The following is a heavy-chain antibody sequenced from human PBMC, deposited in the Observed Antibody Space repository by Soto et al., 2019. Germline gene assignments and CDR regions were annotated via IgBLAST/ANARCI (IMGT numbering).Heavy chain of an antibody. CDR3: AQDRMWAGVRDYCDY. CDR2: ISYHRSNK. J-gene: IGHJ4*02. Sequence: QVQLVESGGGVVQPGKSLRLSCAGSGFTFSSYGMDWVLQAPGKGLEWVAVISYHRSNKNYADSVKGRFTIYRDNSKNTLYLQRSSLLADDTAVYYCAQDRMWAGVRDYCDYWGQGNLVTVSS. V-gene: IGHV3-30*18. CDR1: GFTFSSYG. D-gene: IGHD3-10*01.